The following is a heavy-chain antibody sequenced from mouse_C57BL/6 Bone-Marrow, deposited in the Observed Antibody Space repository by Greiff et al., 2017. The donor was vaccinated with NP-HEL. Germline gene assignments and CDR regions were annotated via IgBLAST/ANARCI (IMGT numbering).Heavy chain of an antibody. D-gene: IGHD2-3*01. CDR3: ARGYDGYSFAY. CDR1: GYSITSGYD. J-gene: IGHJ3*01. Sequence: VQLQQSGPGMVKPSQSLSLTCTVTGYSITSGYDWHWIRHFPGNKLEWMGYISYSGSTNYNPSLKSRISITHDTSKNHFFLKLNSVTTEDTATYYCARGYDGYSFAYWGQGTLVTVSA. V-gene: IGHV3-1*01. CDR2: ISYSGST.